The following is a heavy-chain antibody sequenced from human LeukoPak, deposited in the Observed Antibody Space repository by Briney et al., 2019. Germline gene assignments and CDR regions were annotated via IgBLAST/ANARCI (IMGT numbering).Heavy chain of an antibody. CDR1: GFTFSSYS. CDR2: ISSSSSYI. CDR3: ARSSFPYYFDY. Sequence: AGGSLRLSCAASGFTFSSYSMNWVRQAPGKGLEWVSSISSSSSYIYYADSVKGRFTISRDNAKNSLYLQMNSVRAEDTAVYYCARSSFPYYFDYWGQGTLVTVSS. J-gene: IGHJ4*02. D-gene: IGHD3-16*01. V-gene: IGHV3-21*01.